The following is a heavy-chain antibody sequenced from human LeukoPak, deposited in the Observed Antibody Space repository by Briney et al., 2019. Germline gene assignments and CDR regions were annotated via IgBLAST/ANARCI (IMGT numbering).Heavy chain of an antibody. CDR1: GFTFSSYA. J-gene: IGHJ4*02. D-gene: IGHD3-10*01. V-gene: IGHV3-30-3*01. CDR3: ARSRIGVEDY. Sequence: GGSLRLSCAASGFTFSSYAMHWARQAPGKGLEWVAVISYDGSNKYYADSVKGRFTISRDNSKNTLYLQMNSLRAEDTAVYYCARSRIGVEDYWGQGTLVTVSS. CDR2: ISYDGSNK.